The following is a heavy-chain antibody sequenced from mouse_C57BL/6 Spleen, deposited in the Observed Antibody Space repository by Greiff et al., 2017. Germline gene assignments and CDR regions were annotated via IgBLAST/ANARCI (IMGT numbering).Heavy chain of an antibody. CDR1: GFTFSSYG. CDR3: ARRGDYDGDY. D-gene: IGHD2-4*01. CDR2: ISSGGSYT. Sequence: DVMLVESGGDLVKPGGSLKLSCAASGFTFSSYGMSWVRQTPDTRLEWVATISSGGSYTYYPDSVKGRFTISRDNAKNTLYLQMSSLKSEDTAMYYCARRGDYDGDYWGQGTTLTVSS. J-gene: IGHJ2*01. V-gene: IGHV5-6*02.